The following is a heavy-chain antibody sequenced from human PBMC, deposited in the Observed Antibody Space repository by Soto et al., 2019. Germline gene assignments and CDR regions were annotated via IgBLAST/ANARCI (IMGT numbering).Heavy chain of an antibody. CDR2: ISYDGSNK. CDR3: AKAPQYSSGWTRYYYYGMDV. CDR1: GFTFSSYG. V-gene: IGHV3-30*18. D-gene: IGHD6-19*01. J-gene: IGHJ6*02. Sequence: PGGSLRLSCAASGFTFSSYGMHWVRQAPGKGLEWVAVISYDGSNKYYADSVKGRFTISRDNSKNTLYLQMNSLRAEDTALYYCAKAPQYSSGWTRYYYYGMDVWGQGTTVTVSS.